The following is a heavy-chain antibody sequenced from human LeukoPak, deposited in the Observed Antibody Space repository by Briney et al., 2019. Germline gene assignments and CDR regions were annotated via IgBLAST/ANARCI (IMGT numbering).Heavy chain of an antibody. CDR2: INNDGSST. Sequence: GGSLRLSCAASGFTFSSHWIHWVRQAPGKGLVWVSRINNDGSSTIYADSVKGRFTISRDNAKNTLYLQINSLRAEDPAVYYCAIIQLWSGGDYWGQGTLVTVSS. CDR1: GFTFSSHW. J-gene: IGHJ4*02. V-gene: IGHV3-74*01. D-gene: IGHD5-18*01. CDR3: AIIQLWSGGDY.